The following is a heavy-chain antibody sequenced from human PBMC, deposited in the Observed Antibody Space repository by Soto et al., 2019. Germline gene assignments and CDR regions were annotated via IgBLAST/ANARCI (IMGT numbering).Heavy chain of an antibody. CDR2: IYWDDAK. Sequence: QITLKESGPTLGKPTQTLTLTCTFSGFSLSSSGVGVGWIRQSPGKALEWLTFIYWDDAKPYSPSLKIRLTITKDTSNNQVVLTLTDMDPVDTATYDCARPVVAGITCYLASWGQGTLLTVSS. J-gene: IGHJ4*02. CDR3: ARPVVAGITCYLAS. D-gene: IGHD2-15*01. CDR1: GFSLSSSGVG. V-gene: IGHV2-5*02.